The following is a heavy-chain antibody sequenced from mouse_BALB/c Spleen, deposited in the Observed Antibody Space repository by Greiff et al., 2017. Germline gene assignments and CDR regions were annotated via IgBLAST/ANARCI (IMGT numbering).Heavy chain of an antibody. CDR3: ASTMYGNYCYAMDY. CDR1: GFNIKDTY. CDR2: IDPANGNT. D-gene: IGHD2-10*02. J-gene: IGHJ4*01. V-gene: IGHV14-3*02. Sequence: VQLQQSGAELVKPGASVKLSCTASGFNIKDTYMHWVKQRPEQGLEWIGRIDPANGNTKYDPKFQGKATITADTSSNTAYLQLSSLTSEDTAVYYCASTMYGNYCYAMDYWGQGTSVTVSS.